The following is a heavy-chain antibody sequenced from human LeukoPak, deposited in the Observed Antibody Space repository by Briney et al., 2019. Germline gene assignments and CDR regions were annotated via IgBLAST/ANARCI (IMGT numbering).Heavy chain of an antibody. Sequence: GGSLRLSCVASGFTFSSYSMNWVRQAPGKGLEWVSAISGSGGSTYYADSVKGRFTISRDNSKNTLYLQMNSLRAEDTAVYYCAKGLILAAAGHASDYWGQGTLVTVSS. J-gene: IGHJ4*02. D-gene: IGHD6-13*01. CDR2: ISGSGGST. CDR3: AKGLILAAAGHASDY. V-gene: IGHV3-23*01. CDR1: GFTFSSYS.